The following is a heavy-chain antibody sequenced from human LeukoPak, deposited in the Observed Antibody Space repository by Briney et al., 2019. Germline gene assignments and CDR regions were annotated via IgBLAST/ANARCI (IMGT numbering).Heavy chain of an antibody. J-gene: IGHJ4*02. Sequence: PGGSLRLSCAASGFTFDDYAMHWVRQAPGKGLEWVSGISWNSGSIGYADSVKGRFTISRDNAKNSLYLQMNSLRAEDTALYYCAKVYYDSRGYYFDYWGQGTLVTVSS. V-gene: IGHV3-9*01. CDR3: AKVYYDSRGYYFDY. CDR1: GFTFDDYA. CDR2: ISWNSGSI. D-gene: IGHD3-22*01.